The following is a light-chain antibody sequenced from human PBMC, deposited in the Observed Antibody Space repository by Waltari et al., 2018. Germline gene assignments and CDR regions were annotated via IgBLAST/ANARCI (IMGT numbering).Light chain of an antibody. V-gene: IGKV3-11*01. Sequence: EIVLTQSPATLSLSPGERATLSCRASQSFGRFLAWYQQKPGQAPRPLIFNTSNRATDIPARLSGSGSGTDFTLTISSLEPEDFAVYYCQQRSNWPITFGQGTRLEIK. CDR3: QQRSNWPIT. CDR2: NTS. CDR1: QSFGRF. J-gene: IGKJ5*01.